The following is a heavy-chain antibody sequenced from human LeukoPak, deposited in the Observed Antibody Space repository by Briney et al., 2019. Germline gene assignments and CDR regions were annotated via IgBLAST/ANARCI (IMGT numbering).Heavy chain of an antibody. Sequence: PSETLSLTCTVSGGSFSNYWTWIRQPPGKGLEWIGYIYYSGSTTYNPSLKSRVTISVDTSKTQFSLKLSSVTAADTAVYYCARRDYGSKIDFWGPGTLVNVSS. CDR3: ARRDYGSKIDF. D-gene: IGHD4-23*01. V-gene: IGHV4-59*08. CDR1: GGSFSNY. J-gene: IGHJ4*02. CDR2: IYYSGST.